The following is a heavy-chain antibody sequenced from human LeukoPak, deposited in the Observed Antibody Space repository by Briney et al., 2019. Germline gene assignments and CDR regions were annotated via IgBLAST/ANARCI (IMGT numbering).Heavy chain of an antibody. CDR2: INHSGST. CDR3: ARGLGPYCSSTSCYGYYYYMDV. CDR1: GGSFSGYY. Sequence: PSETLSLTCAVYGGSFSGYYWCWIRQPPGKGLEWIGEINHSGSTNYNPSLKSRVTISVDTSKNQFSLKLSSVTAADTAVYYCARGLGPYCSSTSCYGYYYYMDVWGKGTTVTVSS. D-gene: IGHD2-2*01. V-gene: IGHV4-34*01. J-gene: IGHJ6*03.